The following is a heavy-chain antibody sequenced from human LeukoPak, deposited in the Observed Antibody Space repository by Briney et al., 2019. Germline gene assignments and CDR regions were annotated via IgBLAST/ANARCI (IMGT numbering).Heavy chain of an antibody. CDR1: GGSISSSHYY. V-gene: IGHV4-39*01. CDR3: TRRSDY. CDR2: INYSGST. J-gene: IGHJ4*02. Sequence: PSETLSLTCSVSGGSISSSHYYWSWLRPPPGKGLEWIGSINYSGSTYYNPSLKSRVTISVDTSKNQFSLNLNSVTAADTAVYYCTRRSDYWGQGTQVTVPS.